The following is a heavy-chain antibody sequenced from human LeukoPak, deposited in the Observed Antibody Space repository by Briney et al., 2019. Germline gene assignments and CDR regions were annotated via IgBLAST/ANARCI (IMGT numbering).Heavy chain of an antibody. CDR1: GGSISSGGYY. CDR3: ARVWRGDAFDI. D-gene: IGHD2-21*01. Sequence: PSETLSLTCKVSGGSISSGGYYWSWIRQHPGKGLEWIGYIYNSGNTYYNPSLKSRVTISVDTSKNQFALKLSSVTAADTAVYYCARVWRGDAFDIWGQGTMVTVSS. J-gene: IGHJ3*02. CDR2: IYNSGNT. V-gene: IGHV4-31*03.